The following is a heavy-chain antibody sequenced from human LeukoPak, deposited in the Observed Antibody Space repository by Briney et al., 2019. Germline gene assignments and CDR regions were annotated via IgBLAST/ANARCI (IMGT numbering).Heavy chain of an antibody. CDR1: GFTSSSYW. CDR3: ARSRSARYFDY. V-gene: IGHV3-74*01. Sequence: GGSLRLSXAASGFTSSSYWMHWVRQAPGKGLVWVSRINSDGSSTSYADSVKGRFTISRDNAKNTLYLQMNSLRAEDTAVYYCARSRSARYFDYWGQGTLVTVSS. J-gene: IGHJ4*02. D-gene: IGHD6-6*01. CDR2: INSDGSST.